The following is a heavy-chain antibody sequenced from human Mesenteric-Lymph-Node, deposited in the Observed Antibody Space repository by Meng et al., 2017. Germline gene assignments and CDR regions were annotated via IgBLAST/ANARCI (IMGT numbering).Heavy chain of an antibody. CDR3: ARPGYSSSWYNYYIDC. J-gene: IGHJ4*02. D-gene: IGHD6-13*01. CDR1: GGSFSGYY. CDR2: INHSGST. V-gene: IGHV4-34*01. Sequence: LQQWGAGLLKPSETLSLTCAVYGGSFSGYYWSWIRQPPGKGLEWIGEINHSGSTNYNPSLKSRVTISVDTSKNQFSLKLSSVTAADTAVYYCARPGYSSSWYNYYIDCWGQGTLVTVSS.